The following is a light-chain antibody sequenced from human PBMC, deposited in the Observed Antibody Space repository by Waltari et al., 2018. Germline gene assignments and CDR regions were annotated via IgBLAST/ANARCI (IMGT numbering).Light chain of an antibody. V-gene: IGKV3-15*01. Sequence: EIVMTQSPATLSVSPGERATLSCRASQSISNKLAWYQQKPGQAPRLLIYDASTRATGIPATFSGSGSGTEFTLTISSLQSEDFVVYYCQQYNSWPYTFGQGTKLEIK. CDR3: QQYNSWPYT. J-gene: IGKJ2*01. CDR2: DAS. CDR1: QSISNK.